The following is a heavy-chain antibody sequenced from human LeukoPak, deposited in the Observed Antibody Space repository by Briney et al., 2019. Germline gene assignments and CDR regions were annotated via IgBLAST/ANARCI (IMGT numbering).Heavy chain of an antibody. J-gene: IGHJ4*02. CDR1: GFTFSSYS. CDR2: ISSSSTYI. Sequence: GGSLRLSCAASGFTFSSYSMNWVRQAPGKGLEWVSSISSSSTYIYYAGSVKGRFTISRDNAKNSLYLQMNSLRADDTAVYYCAGDLIEGSTAILGYWGQGTLVTVSS. V-gene: IGHV3-21*01. D-gene: IGHD2/OR15-2a*01. CDR3: AGDLIEGSTAILGY.